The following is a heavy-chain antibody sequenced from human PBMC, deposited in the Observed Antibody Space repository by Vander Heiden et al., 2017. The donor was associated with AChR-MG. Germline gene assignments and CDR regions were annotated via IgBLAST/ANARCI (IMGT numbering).Heavy chain of an antibody. V-gene: IGHV2-26*01. D-gene: IGHD1-1*01. J-gene: IGHJ5*02. CDR1: GFSLSAVRMG. CDR2: IFWNDEK. Sequence: QVTLKESGPVLVKPTETLTLTCTVPGFSLSAVRMGVSWIRQPPGKALEWLAHIFWNDEKSYSPSLKSRLTISKDTSRSQVVLTMTNIDPVDTATYYCARIWGWNDFNWFDPWGQGTLVTVSS. CDR3: ARIWGWNDFNWFDP.